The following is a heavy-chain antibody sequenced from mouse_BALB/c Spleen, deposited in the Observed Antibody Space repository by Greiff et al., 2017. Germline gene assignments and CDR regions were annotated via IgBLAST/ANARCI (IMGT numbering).Heavy chain of an antibody. CDR2: ISYDGSN. J-gene: IGHJ3*01. CDR3: ATGYRYDGFAY. D-gene: IGHD2-14*01. CDR1: GYSISSGYY. V-gene: IGHV3-6*02. Sequence: EVQLQQSGPGLVKPSQSLSLTCSVTGYSISSGYYWYWIRQFPGNKLEWMGYISYDGSNNYNPSLKNRISITRDTSKNQFFLKLNSVTTEDTATYYCATGYRYDGFAYWGQGTLVTVSA.